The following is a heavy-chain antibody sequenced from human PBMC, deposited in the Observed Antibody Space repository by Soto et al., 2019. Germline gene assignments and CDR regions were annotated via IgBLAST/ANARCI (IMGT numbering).Heavy chain of an antibody. CDR3: AKDYKASGWYSYYYYYGMDV. D-gene: IGHD6-19*01. CDR2: ISYDGSNK. J-gene: IGHJ6*02. V-gene: IGHV3-30*18. Sequence: GGSLRLSCAASGFTFSSYGMHWVRQAPGKGLEWVAVISYDGSNKYYADSVKGRFTISRDNSKNTLYLQMNSLRAEDTAVYYCAKDYKASGWYSYYYYYGMDVWGQGTTVTV. CDR1: GFTFSSYG.